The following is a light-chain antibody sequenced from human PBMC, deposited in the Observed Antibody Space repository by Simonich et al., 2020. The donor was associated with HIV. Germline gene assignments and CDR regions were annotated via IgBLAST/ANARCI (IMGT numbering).Light chain of an antibody. Sequence: PGERVTVSCRASQSVSSNLAWYQQKPGQAPRLLIYGASTRATGIPARFSGSGSGTEFTLTISSMQSEDFAVYYCQQYNNWPFTFGPGTKVDIK. V-gene: IGKV3-15*01. CDR1: QSVSSN. CDR3: QQYNNWPFT. CDR2: GAS. J-gene: IGKJ3*01.